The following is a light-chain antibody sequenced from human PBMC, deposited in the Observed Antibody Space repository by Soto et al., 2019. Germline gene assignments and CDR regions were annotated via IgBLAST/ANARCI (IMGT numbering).Light chain of an antibody. CDR3: QQYNNWPPFT. CDR1: QSVSSN. CDR2: GAS. V-gene: IGKV3-15*01. Sequence: EIVMTQSPGTLSVSPGERAILSCRASQSVSSNLAWYQQKPGQTPRLLIYGASTRATGIPARFSGSGSGTGFNFSITSLLSEDFAVYYCQQYNNWPPFTFGPGTKVDIK. J-gene: IGKJ3*01.